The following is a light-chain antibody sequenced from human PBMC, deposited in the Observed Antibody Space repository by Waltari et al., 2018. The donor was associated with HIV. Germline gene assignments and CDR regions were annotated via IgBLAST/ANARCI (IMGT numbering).Light chain of an antibody. Sequence: SYELTQPPSVSVSPGQTASIPCSGDELRDKFVCWYQQKPGQSPVLVIYQDTKRPSGIPERFSGSNPGNTATLTISGTQAMDEADYYCHAWDSSTVVFGGGTKLTVL. CDR1: ELRDKF. V-gene: IGLV3-1*01. CDR2: QDT. J-gene: IGLJ2*01. CDR3: HAWDSSTVV.